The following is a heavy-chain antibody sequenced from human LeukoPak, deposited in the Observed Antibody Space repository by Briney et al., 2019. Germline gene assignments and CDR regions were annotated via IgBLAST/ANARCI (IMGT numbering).Heavy chain of an antibody. V-gene: IGHV3-30*18. Sequence: GRSLRLSCAASGFTFSSYGMHWVRQAPGKGLEWVAVISYDGSNKYHADSVKGRFTISRDNSKNTLYLQMNSLRAEDTAVYYCAKGGSPGGPVDYWGQGTLVTVSS. CDR2: ISYDGSNK. J-gene: IGHJ4*02. D-gene: IGHD1-26*01. CDR3: AKGGSPGGPVDY. CDR1: GFTFSSYG.